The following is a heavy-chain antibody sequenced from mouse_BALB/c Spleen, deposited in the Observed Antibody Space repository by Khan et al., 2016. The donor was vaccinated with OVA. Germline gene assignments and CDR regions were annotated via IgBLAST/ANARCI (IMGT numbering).Heavy chain of an antibody. J-gene: IGHJ4*01. V-gene: IGHV2-6-1*01. D-gene: IGHD2-10*01. CDR2: IWSDRST. CDR1: GFSLTNYD. CDR3: ARQPYYHYNIMDY. Sequence: VQLQESGPGLAAPSQSLSITCTISGFSLTNYDVHWVRQPPGKGLEWLAVIWSDRSTTYNSALKSRLTITKDNSQSQVFLKMNSLQTDDTAIYFCARQPYYHYNIMDYWGQGTSVTVSS.